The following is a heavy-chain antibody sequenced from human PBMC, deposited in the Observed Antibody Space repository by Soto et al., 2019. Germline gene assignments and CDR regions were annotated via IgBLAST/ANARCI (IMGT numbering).Heavy chain of an antibody. CDR2: INAGNCST. CDR3: ARDLHSSGWYVGDY. D-gene: IGHD6-19*01. Sequence: ASVKVSCKASGYTFTSYYMHWVRQAPGQMLEWMGLINAGNCSTKYSQKFQGRVTITRDTSASTAYMELSSLRSEDTAVYYCARDLHSSGWYVGDYWGQGTLVTVSS. V-gene: IGHV1-3*01. CDR1: GYTFTSYY. J-gene: IGHJ4*02.